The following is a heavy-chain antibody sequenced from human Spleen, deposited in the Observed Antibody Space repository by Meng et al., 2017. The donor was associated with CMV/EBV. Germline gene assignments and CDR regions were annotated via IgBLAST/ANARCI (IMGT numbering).Heavy chain of an antibody. CDR3: ARLGKYSTSWGSASFNAMDV. Sequence: AYYIHWVRQARGQGLAWLGWINPNNDDTRYAQNFQGRGTMTRDTAINTAYMELSRLRSDDTAVYYCARLGKYSTSWGSASFNAMDVWGQGTTVTVSS. J-gene: IGHJ6*02. CDR2: INPNNDDT. D-gene: IGHD6-6*01. CDR1: AYY. V-gene: IGHV1-2*02.